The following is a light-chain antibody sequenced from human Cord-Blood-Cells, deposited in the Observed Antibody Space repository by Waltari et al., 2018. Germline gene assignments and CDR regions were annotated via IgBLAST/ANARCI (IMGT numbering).Light chain of an antibody. CDR1: GRDVGGYNY. CDR3: SSYTSSSTLV. J-gene: IGLJ2*01. Sequence: QSALTQPASVSGSPGPSITISCTGTGRDVGGYNYVSWYQQHPGKAPKLMIYDVSNRPSGVSNRFSGSKSGNTASLTISGLQAEDEADYYCSSYTSSSTLVFGGGTKLTVL. V-gene: IGLV2-14*01. CDR2: DVS.